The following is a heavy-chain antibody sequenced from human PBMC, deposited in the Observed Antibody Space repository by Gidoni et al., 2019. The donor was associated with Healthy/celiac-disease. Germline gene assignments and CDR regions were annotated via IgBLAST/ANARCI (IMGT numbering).Heavy chain of an antibody. D-gene: IGHD6-19*01. CDR2: IEQDGSEK. CDR3: ARGRSGWYFLDY. CDR1: GYTFSGDW. Sequence: EVQLVESGGGLAQPGGSLRLSCAASGYTFSGDWMTWVGQAPGKGLEWVANIEQDGSEKSYVDSVKGGFTISRDNAKKSLYLLMNSLRAEDTAVYYCARGRSGWYFLDYWGQGTLVTVSS. V-gene: IGHV3-7*01. J-gene: IGHJ4*02.